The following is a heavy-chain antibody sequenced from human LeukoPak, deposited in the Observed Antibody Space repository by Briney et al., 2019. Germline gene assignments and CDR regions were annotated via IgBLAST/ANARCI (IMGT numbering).Heavy chain of an antibody. CDR2: ISAYNGNT. CDR3: ARDIPYGCKPGHNWFDP. J-gene: IGHJ5*02. D-gene: IGHD4-23*01. Sequence: ASVKVSCKASGYTLTSYGISWVRQAPGQGLEWMGCISAYNGNTNYAQKFQGRVTMTRDTSISTAYMELSRLRSDDTAMYYCARDIPYGCKPGHNWFDPWGQGTLVTVSS. CDR1: GYTLTSYG. V-gene: IGHV1-18*01.